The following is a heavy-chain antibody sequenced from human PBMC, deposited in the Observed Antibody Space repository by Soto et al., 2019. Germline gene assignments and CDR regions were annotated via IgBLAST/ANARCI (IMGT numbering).Heavy chain of an antibody. CDR2: IIPIFGTA. CDR1: GGTFSSYA. V-gene: IGHV1-69*13. CDR3: ARVDKTGYSYGGFDC. Sequence: SVKVSCKASGGTFSSYAISWVRQAPGQGLEWMGGIIPIFGTANYAQKFQGRVTITADESTSTAYMELSSLRSEDTAVYYCARVDKTGYSYGGFDCWGPGTLVTVSS. D-gene: IGHD5-18*01. J-gene: IGHJ4*02.